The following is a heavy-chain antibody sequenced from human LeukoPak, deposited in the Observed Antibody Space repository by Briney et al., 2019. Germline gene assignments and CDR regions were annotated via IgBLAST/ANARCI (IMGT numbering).Heavy chain of an antibody. Sequence: ASVKVSCKASGYTFTTYGISWVRQAPGQGLEWMGWISAYNGNTNYAQKLQGRVTMTTDTSTNTAYMELRSLRSDDTAVYYCARDPSGRYCNGGSCYSPYWGQGTLVTVSS. D-gene: IGHD2-15*01. CDR3: ARDPSGRYCNGGSCYSPY. CDR2: ISAYNGNT. J-gene: IGHJ4*02. CDR1: GYTFTTYG. V-gene: IGHV1-18*04.